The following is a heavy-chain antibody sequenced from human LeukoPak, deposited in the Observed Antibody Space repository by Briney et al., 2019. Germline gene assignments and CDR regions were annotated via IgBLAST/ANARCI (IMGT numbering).Heavy chain of an antibody. Sequence: PGGSLRLSCAASGFTVSSNYMSWVRQAPGKGLEWVSVIYSGGSTYYADSVKGRFTISRDNSKNTLYLQMNSLRAEDTAVYYCASSPHLAVAGTFSFDYWGQGTLVTVSS. D-gene: IGHD6-19*01. CDR1: GFTVSSNY. CDR2: IYSGGST. V-gene: IGHV3-53*01. J-gene: IGHJ4*02. CDR3: ASSPHLAVAGTFSFDY.